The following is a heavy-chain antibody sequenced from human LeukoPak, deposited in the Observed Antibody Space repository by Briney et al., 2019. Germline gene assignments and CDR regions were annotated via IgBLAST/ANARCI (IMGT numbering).Heavy chain of an antibody. Sequence: SETLSLTCAVYGGSFSGYYWSWIRQPPGKGPEWIGEINHSGSTNYNPSLKSRVTISVDTSKNQFSLKLSSVTAADTAVYYCARDETYYDFWSGYRTGNNWFDPWGQGTLVTVSS. J-gene: IGHJ5*02. CDR3: ARDETYYDFWSGYRTGNNWFDP. CDR2: INHSGST. CDR1: GGSFSGYY. V-gene: IGHV4-34*01. D-gene: IGHD3-3*01.